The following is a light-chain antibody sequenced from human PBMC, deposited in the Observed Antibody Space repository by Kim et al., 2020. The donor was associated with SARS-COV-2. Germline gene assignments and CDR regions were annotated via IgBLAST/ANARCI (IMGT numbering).Light chain of an antibody. Sequence: EIVMTQSPATLSVSPGERATLSCRASQSITRNLAWYQQKPDQAPRLLMYDASTRATGIPARFSGSGSGTEFTLTISSLQSEDFAVYYCQQYTNWPPYTFGQGTKLEI. CDR1: QSITRN. CDR3: QQYTNWPPYT. V-gene: IGKV3-15*01. CDR2: DAS. J-gene: IGKJ2*01.